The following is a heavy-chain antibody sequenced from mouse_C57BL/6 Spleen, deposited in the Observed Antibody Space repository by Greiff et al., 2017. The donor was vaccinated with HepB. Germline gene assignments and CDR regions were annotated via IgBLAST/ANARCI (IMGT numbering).Heavy chain of an antibody. CDR2: IYPGSGST. CDR3: AIVDYGSSYLDY. V-gene: IGHV1-55*01. Sequence: VQLQQSGAELVKPGASVKMSCKASGYTFTSYWITWVKQRPGQGLEWIGDIYPGSGSTNYNEKFKSKATLTVDTSSSTAYMQLSSLTSEDSAVYYCAIVDYGSSYLDYWGQGTSVTVSS. J-gene: IGHJ4*01. D-gene: IGHD1-1*01. CDR1: GYTFTSYW.